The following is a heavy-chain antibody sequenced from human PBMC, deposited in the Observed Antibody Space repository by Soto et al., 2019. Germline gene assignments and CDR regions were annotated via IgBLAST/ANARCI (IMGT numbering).Heavy chain of an antibody. D-gene: IGHD3-3*01. J-gene: IGHJ6*02. CDR2: INHSGST. V-gene: IGHV4-34*01. CDR3: ARDYYDFWSGPYYYYGMDV. CDR1: GWSFSGYY. Sequence: XETLSLTCAVDGWSFSGYYWSWIRQPPGKGLEWIGEINHSGSTNYNPSLKSRVTISVDTSKNQFSLKLSSVTAADTAVYYCARDYYDFWSGPYYYYGMDVWGQGTTVTVSS.